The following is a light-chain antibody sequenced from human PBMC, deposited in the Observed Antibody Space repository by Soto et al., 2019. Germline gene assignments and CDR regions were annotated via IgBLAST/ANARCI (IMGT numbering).Light chain of an antibody. CDR1: SNDVGGYDY. CDR3: SSYTSSSTLVV. Sequence: QSALTQPASVSGSPGQSITISCTGTSNDVGGYDYVSWYQQHPGKAPKLMIYEVSNRPSGVSNRFSGSKSDTTASLTISGLQADDEADYYCSSYTSSSTLVVFGGGTKLTVL. V-gene: IGLV2-14*01. J-gene: IGLJ2*01. CDR2: EVS.